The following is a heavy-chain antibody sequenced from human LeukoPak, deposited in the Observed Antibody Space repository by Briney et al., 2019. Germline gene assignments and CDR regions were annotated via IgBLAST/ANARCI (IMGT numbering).Heavy chain of an antibody. CDR3: AKDLDVLLWSGEDYMDV. V-gene: IGHV3-23*01. CDR2: ISGSGGST. CDR1: GFTFSSYG. D-gene: IGHD3-10*01. J-gene: IGHJ6*03. Sequence: GGSLRLSCAASGFTFSSYGMSWVRQAPGKGLEWVSAISGSGGSTYYADSVKGRFTISRDNSKNTLYLQMNSLRAEDTAVYYCAKDLDVLLWSGEDYMDVWGKGTTVTISS.